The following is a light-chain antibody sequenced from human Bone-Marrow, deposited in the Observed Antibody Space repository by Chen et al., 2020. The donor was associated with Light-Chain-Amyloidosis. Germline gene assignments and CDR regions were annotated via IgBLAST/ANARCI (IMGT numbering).Light chain of an antibody. Sequence: QSALTQPPSVSGSPGPSVTISCTGTSSDVGSYNRVSWYQQPPGTAPKLMIYEVSKRPSGVPDRFSGSKSGNTASLTISGLQAEDEADYYCSSYTSSSTWVFGGGTKLTVL. J-gene: IGLJ3*02. CDR1: SSDVGSYNR. V-gene: IGLV2-18*02. CDR2: EVS. CDR3: SSYTSSSTWV.